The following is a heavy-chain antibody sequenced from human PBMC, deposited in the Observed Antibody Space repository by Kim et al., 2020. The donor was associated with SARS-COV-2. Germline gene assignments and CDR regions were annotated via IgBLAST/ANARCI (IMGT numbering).Heavy chain of an antibody. D-gene: IGHD3-9*01. CDR3: ARALHSYDILTGYYHYYFDY. Sequence: ASVKVSCKASGGTFSSYAISWVRQAPGQGLEWMGRIIPILDIANYAQKFQGRVTITADKSTSTAYMDLSSLRSEDTAVYYCARALHSYDILTGYYHYYFDYWGQGTLVTVSS. CDR2: IIPILDIA. J-gene: IGHJ4*02. CDR1: GGTFSSYA. V-gene: IGHV1-69*04.